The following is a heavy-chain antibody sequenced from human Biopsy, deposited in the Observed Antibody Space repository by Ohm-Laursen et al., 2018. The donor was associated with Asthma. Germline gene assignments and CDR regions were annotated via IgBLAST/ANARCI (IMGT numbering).Heavy chain of an antibody. CDR1: GGAIRTSGYY. CDR2: MYYSGSA. CDR3: ARFTASITIFGVVNNWFDP. J-gene: IGHJ5*02. D-gene: IGHD3-3*01. V-gene: IGHV4-39*01. Sequence: SDTLSLTCSVSGGAIRTSGYYWGWIRQPPGKGLEWIGSMYYSGSAYYNPSLESRVTISVDTSKNQFSLKLSSVTAADTAVYYCARFTASITIFGVVNNWFDPWGQGTLVTVSS.